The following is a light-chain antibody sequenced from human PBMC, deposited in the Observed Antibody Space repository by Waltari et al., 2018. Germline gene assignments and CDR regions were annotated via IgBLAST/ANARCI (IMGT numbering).Light chain of an antibody. CDR3: ATWDDRLTGVV. J-gene: IGLJ2*01. V-gene: IGLV1-44*01. CDR1: NSNIGSNT. CDR2: SND. Sequence: QSVLTQPPSASGIPGQRVTISCSGSNSNIGSNTVNWYQQLPGTAPRLLIYSNDHRPSGVPDRFSGSKSGTSASLAISGLQSEDEADYYCATWDDRLTGVVFGGGTKVTVL.